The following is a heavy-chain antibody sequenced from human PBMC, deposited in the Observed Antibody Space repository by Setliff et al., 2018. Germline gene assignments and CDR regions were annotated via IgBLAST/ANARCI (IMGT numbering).Heavy chain of an antibody. V-gene: IGHV3-30*04. J-gene: IGHJ6*03. D-gene: IGHD3-16*01. CDR2: ISYDAKNK. Sequence: GGSLRLSCAASGFTFGAYAMHWVRQAPGKGLEWVAVISYDAKNKYYVDSVKGRFTISRDNSRNTLYLEMNSLRGEDTAVYYCARDPIGPFLCYMDGWGKGTTVTVSS. CDR1: GFTFGAYA. CDR3: ARDPIGPFLCYMDG.